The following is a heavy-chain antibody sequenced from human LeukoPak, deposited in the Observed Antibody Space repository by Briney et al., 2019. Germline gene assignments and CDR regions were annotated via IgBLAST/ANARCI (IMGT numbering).Heavy chain of an antibody. CDR2: ICSSSSYI. J-gene: IGHJ4*02. V-gene: IGHV3-21*01. CDR1: GFSFRDYT. CDR3: AKDSPSRTATTEVPVDY. D-gene: IGHD1/OR15-1a*01. Sequence: PGGSLRLSCAASGFSFRDYTMNWVRQAPGKGLEWLASICSSSSYIYFANSVRGRFTISRDNAKNSQYLQINSLRAEDTAVYYCAKDSPSRTATTEVPVDYWGQGTLVTVSS.